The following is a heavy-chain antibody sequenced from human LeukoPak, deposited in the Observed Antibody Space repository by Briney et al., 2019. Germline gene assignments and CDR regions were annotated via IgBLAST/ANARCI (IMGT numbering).Heavy chain of an antibody. Sequence: GGSLCLSCAVSVVTFSTYSIGCGPHAPGKGLEWGSGVTGSGGNTYYADSVKSRFTISRDTSKNTLYLQMNSLTTEDTAVYYCAKTTTGYSSGRYPGLHVDYWGQGTLVTVSS. V-gene: IGHV3-23*01. CDR1: VVTFSTYS. CDR3: AKTTTGYSSGRYPGLHVDY. CDR2: VTGSGGNT. J-gene: IGHJ4*02. D-gene: IGHD6-19*01.